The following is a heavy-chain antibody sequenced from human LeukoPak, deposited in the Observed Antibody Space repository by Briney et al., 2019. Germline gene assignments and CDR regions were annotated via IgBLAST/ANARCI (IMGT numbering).Heavy chain of an antibody. CDR2: IYSGGST. J-gene: IGHJ4*02. V-gene: IGHV3-53*01. D-gene: IGHD3-16*01. Sequence: HSGGSLRLSCAASGFTVSSNYMSWVRQAPGKGLEWVSVIYSGGSTYYADSVKGRFTISRDNSKNTLYLQMNSLRAEDTAVYYCARGSIRSGDPPVWDYWGQGTLVTVSS. CDR1: GFTVSSNY. CDR3: ARGSIRSGDPPVWDY.